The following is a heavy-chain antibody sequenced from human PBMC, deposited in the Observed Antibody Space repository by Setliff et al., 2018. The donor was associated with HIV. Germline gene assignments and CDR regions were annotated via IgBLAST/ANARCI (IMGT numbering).Heavy chain of an antibody. J-gene: IGHJ4*02. CDR3: ATDNREGVGTPYYFDY. Sequence: ASVKVSCKVSGYTLTKLSMHWVRQAPEKGLEWMGGFDPELGETFFAQNFRGRLTMTQDKSTDTAYMELTSLRSDDTAMYYCATDNREGVGTPYYFDYWGQGTQVTVSS. V-gene: IGHV1-24*01. CDR2: FDPELGET. D-gene: IGHD1-26*01. CDR1: GYTLTKLS.